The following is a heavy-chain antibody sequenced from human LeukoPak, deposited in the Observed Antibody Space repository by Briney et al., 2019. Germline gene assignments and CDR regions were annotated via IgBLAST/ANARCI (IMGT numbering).Heavy chain of an antibody. CDR2: ISAYNGNT. CDR3: ARDIWAQLEYALDI. V-gene: IGHV1-18*01. CDR1: GYTFTSYG. Sequence: ASVKVSCQASGYTFTSYGISWVRQAPGQGLEWMGWISAYNGNTNYAQKLQGRVTMTTDTSTSTAYMELRSLSSDDTAVYYCARDIWAQLEYALDIWGQGTMVTVSS. J-gene: IGHJ3*02. D-gene: IGHD1-1*01.